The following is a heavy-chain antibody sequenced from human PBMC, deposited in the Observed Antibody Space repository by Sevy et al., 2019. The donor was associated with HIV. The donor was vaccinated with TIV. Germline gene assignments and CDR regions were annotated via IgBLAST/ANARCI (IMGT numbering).Heavy chain of an antibody. D-gene: IGHD3-22*01. Sequence: GGSLRLSCKPSGFTFANYAMNWVRQAPGKGLEWVSTIYGTGGVTYYADSVKGRFTISRDNSKNTLYLQMNSLRTEDTAIYYCAGARFDSSCSFDAFDIWGQGTMVTASS. CDR2: IYGTGGVT. CDR1: GFTFANYA. CDR3: AGARFDSSCSFDAFDI. V-gene: IGHV3-23*01. J-gene: IGHJ3*02.